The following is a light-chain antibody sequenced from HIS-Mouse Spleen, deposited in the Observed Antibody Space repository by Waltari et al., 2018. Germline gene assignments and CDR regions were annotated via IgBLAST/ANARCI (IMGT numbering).Light chain of an antibody. CDR1: SSNIGSNY. J-gene: IGLJ3*02. V-gene: IGLV1-47*01. CDR3: AAWDDSLSGPV. CDR2: RNN. Sequence: QSVLTQPPSASGTPGQRVTSSCSGSSSNIGSNYVYWYQHLPGTAPKLLIHRNNQRPSGVPDRFSGSKSGTSASLAISGLRSEDEADYYCAAWDDSLSGPVFGGGTKLTVL.